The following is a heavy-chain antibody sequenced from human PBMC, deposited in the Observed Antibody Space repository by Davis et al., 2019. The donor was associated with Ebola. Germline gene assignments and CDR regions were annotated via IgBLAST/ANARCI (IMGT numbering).Heavy chain of an antibody. Sequence: PGGSLRLSCAASGFTFSSYLMSWVRQAPGQGLEWVANIHQDGSDKYYVDSVKGRFTISRDNAKNSLYLQMNSLRAEDTAVYYCARDNPYYDFWSGYQDYWGQGTLVTVSS. V-gene: IGHV3-7*01. J-gene: IGHJ4*02. D-gene: IGHD3-3*01. CDR3: ARDNPYYDFWSGYQDY. CDR2: IHQDGSDK. CDR1: GFTFSSYL.